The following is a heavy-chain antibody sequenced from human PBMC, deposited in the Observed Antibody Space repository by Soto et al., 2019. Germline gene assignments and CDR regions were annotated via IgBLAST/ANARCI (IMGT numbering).Heavy chain of an antibody. CDR3: TTVTYGGYGFYDY. CDR1: GFTFSNAW. V-gene: IGHV3-15*07. Sequence: EVQLVESGGGLVKPGGSLRLSCAASGFTFSNAWMNWVRQAPGKGLEWVGRIKSKTVGGTTDYAAPVKGRFTISRDDSKNTLYLQMNSLKTEDTAVYYCTTVTYGGYGFYDYWGQGTLVTVSS. D-gene: IGHD5-12*01. J-gene: IGHJ4*02. CDR2: IKSKTVGGTT.